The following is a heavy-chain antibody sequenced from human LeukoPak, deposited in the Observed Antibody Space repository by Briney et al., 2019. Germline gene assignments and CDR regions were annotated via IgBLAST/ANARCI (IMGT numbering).Heavy chain of an antibody. CDR2: IGASGEST. V-gene: IGHV3-23*01. CDR3: AKDIQLST. D-gene: IGHD5-24*01. Sequence: LPGGSLRLSCAASGFTFSVAAMTWVRQAPGEGLEWVSLIGASGESTYYADSVKGRFTISRDNSKNTLSLQMNSLRVEDTAMYFCAKDIQLSTWGLGTMVTVSS. J-gene: IGHJ3*01. CDR1: GFTFSVAA.